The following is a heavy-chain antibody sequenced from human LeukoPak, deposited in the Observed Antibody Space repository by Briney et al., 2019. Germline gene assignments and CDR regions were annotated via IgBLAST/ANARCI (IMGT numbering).Heavy chain of an antibody. CDR2: IYTSGST. J-gene: IGHJ6*03. V-gene: IGHV4-4*07. D-gene: IGHD1-14*01. CDR1: GGSISSYY. Sequence: SETLSLTCTVSGGSISSYYWSWIRQPAGEGLEWIGRIYTSGSTNYNPSLKSRVTMSVDTSKNQFSLKLSSVTAADTAVYYCARASEDYYYYYMDVWGKGTTVTISS. CDR3: ARASEDYYYYYMDV.